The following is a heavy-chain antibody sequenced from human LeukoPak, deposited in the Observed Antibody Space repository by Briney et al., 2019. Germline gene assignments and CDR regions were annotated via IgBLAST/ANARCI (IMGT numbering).Heavy chain of an antibody. CDR1: GYSISSGYY. J-gene: IGHJ4*02. V-gene: IGHV4-38-2*02. CDR3: ASPERGY. D-gene: IGHD3-16*01. Sequence: PSETLSLTCTVSGYSISSGYYWGWIRQPPGKGLEWIGSIYHSGSTYYNPSLKSRVTISVDTSKNQFSLKLSSVTAADTAVYYCASPERGYWGRGTLVTVSS. CDR2: IYHSGST.